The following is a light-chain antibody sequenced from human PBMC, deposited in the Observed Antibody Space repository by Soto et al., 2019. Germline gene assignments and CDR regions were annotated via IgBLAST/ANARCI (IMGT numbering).Light chain of an antibody. CDR1: TSNIGSNT. Sequence: QSVVTQPPSASGTPGQTVTISCSGSTSNIGSNTVNWYQQLPGMAPTLLIHSNNQRPSGVPDRFSGSQCGTSASLAISGLQSEDEADYYCATWDDTLNALVVFGGGTKLTVL. CDR3: ATWDDTLNALVV. CDR2: SNN. J-gene: IGLJ2*01. V-gene: IGLV1-44*01.